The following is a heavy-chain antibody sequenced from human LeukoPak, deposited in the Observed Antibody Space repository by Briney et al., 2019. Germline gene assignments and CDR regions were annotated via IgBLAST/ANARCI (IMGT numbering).Heavy chain of an antibody. D-gene: IGHD3-22*01. CDR2: ISSSGSTI. Sequence: AGGSLRLSCAASGFTFSSYSMNWVRQAPGKGLEWVSYISSSGSTIYYADSVKGRFTISRDNAKNSLYLQMNSLRAEDTAVYYCARDYYYDSSGYLGYFQHWGQGTLVTVSS. J-gene: IGHJ1*01. V-gene: IGHV3-48*04. CDR1: GFTFSSYS. CDR3: ARDYYYDSSGYLGYFQH.